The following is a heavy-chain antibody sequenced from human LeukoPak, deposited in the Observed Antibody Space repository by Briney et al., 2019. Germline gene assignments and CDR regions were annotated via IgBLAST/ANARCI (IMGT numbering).Heavy chain of an antibody. V-gene: IGHV4-59*01. CDR3: ARIANNGYYLFDY. CDR1: GGSISNYY. J-gene: IGHJ4*02. Sequence: SETLSLTCTVSGGSISNYYWSWIRQPPGKGLEWIGYICYSGSTNYNPSLKSRVTISVDTPKNQFSLKVSSLTAADTAVYFCARIANNGYYLFDYWGQGILVTVSS. D-gene: IGHD3-22*01. CDR2: ICYSGST.